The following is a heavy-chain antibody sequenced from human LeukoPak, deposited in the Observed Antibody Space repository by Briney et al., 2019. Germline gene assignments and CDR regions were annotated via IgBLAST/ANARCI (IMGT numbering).Heavy chain of an antibody. V-gene: IGHV1-69*05. D-gene: IGHD3-22*01. J-gene: IGHJ5*02. CDR3: ARVLPPYYYDSSGRWGYWFDP. Sequence: GASVKVSCKASGGTFSSYAISWVRQAPGQGLEWMGGIIPIFGTANYAQKFQGRVTITTGESTSTAYMELSSLRSEDTAVYYCARVLPPYYYDSSGRWGYWFDPWGQGTLVTVSS. CDR1: GGTFSSYA. CDR2: IIPIFGTA.